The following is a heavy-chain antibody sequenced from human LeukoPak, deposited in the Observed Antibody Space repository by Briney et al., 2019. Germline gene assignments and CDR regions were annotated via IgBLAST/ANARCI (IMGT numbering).Heavy chain of an antibody. CDR3: AREKAVADFDY. V-gene: IGHV3-23*01. J-gene: IGHJ4*02. Sequence: GGSLRLSCAASGLTFNNFAMNWVRQAPGKGLEWVSVISGNGENTYYADSVKGRFTISRDNAKNSLYLQMNSLRAEDTAVYYCAREKAVADFDYWGQGTLVTVSS. CDR2: ISGNGENT. CDR1: GLTFNNFA. D-gene: IGHD6-19*01.